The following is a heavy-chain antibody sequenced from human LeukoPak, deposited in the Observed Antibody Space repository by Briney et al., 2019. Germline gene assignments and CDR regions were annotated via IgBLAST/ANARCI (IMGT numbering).Heavy chain of an antibody. J-gene: IGHJ6*02. D-gene: IGHD4-17*01. Sequence: GGSLRLSCAASGFTFSSYGMYWVRQAPGKGLEWVAVISYDGSNKYYADSVKGRFTISRDNSKNTLYLQMNSLRAEDTAVYYCARDYGDYEAYYYYYGMDVWGQGTTVTVSS. CDR2: ISYDGSNK. CDR1: GFTFSSYG. CDR3: ARDYGDYEAYYYYYGMDV. V-gene: IGHV3-30*03.